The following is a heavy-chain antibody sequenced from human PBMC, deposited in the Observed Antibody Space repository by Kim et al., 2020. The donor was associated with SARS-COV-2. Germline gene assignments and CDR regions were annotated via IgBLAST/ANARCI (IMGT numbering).Heavy chain of an antibody. D-gene: IGHD3-10*01. J-gene: IGHJ6*03. CDR2: IYYSGST. CDR1: GGSISSYY. CDR3: ARDRYETMVRGVMFHYYYYMDV. V-gene: IGHV4-59*01. Sequence: SETLSLTCTVSGGSISSYYWSWIRQPPGKGLEWIGYIYYSGSTNYNPSLKSRVTISVDTSKNQFSLKLSSVTAADTAVYYCARDRYETMVRGVMFHYYYYMDVWGKGTTDTVSS.